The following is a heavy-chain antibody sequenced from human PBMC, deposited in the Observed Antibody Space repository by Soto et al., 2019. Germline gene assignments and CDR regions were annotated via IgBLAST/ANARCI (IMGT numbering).Heavy chain of an antibody. J-gene: IGHJ4*02. CDR2: IYHSGST. CDR3: ARVAVAGTRVDY. V-gene: IGHV4-4*02. D-gene: IGHD6-19*01. CDR1: GGSISSSNW. Sequence: SSETLSLTCTVSGGSISSSNWWSWVRQPPGKGLEWIGEIYHSGSTNYNPSLKSRVTISVDKSKNQFSLKLSSVTAADTAVYYCARVAVAGTRVDYWGQGTLVTVSS.